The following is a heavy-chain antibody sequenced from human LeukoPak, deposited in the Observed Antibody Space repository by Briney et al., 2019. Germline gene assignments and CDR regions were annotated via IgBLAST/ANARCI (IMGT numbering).Heavy chain of an antibody. V-gene: IGHV3-30-3*01. D-gene: IGHD1-26*01. Sequence: GGSLRLSCAASGFTFNRYSFHWVRQAPGKGLEWVAVISDDGNNKYYVDSVKGRFTISRDNAKNSLYLQMNSLRAEDTAVYYCARGLQWELHLPPGYWGQGTLVTVSS. CDR1: GFTFNRYS. J-gene: IGHJ4*02. CDR2: ISDDGNNK. CDR3: ARGLQWELHLPPGY.